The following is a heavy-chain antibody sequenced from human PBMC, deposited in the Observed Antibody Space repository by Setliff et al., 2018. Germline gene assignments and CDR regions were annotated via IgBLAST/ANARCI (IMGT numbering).Heavy chain of an antibody. CDR2: LKEDGSVK. CDR1: GFIFSTYW. Sequence: GGSLRLSCAGSGFIFSTYWMSWVRQVPGKGLEWVANLKEDGSVKYYVDSVKGRFTISRDNAKKSLYLQMNSLRAEDTAVYYCARDPGWKQFDYWGQGTLVTVSS. J-gene: IGHJ4*02. CDR3: ARDPGWKQFDY. V-gene: IGHV3-7*03. D-gene: IGHD6-19*01.